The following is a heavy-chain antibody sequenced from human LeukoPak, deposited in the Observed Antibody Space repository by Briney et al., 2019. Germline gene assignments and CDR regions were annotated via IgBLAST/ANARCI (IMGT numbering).Heavy chain of an antibody. V-gene: IGHV3-9*03. Sequence: GRSLSLSCAASGFPFDEYAMHRVREAPGKAVEGVSDITWNRGSIGYADSVKRRFTIYRDNAKNSLYLQMNSPRAEDMALYYCAKDSRSAVAGSNRGFDYWGQGTLVTVSS. CDR1: GFPFDEYA. D-gene: IGHD6-19*01. J-gene: IGHJ4*02. CDR2: ITWNRGSI. CDR3: AKDSRSAVAGSNRGFDY.